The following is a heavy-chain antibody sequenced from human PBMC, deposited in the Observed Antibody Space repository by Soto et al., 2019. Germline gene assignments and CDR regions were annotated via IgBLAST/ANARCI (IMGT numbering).Heavy chain of an antibody. Sequence: EVQLVESGGGLVKPGGSLRLSCAASGFSFSSYSMNWVRQAPGKGLEWVSSISSSASHINYADSVKGRFTISRDNAKKSLYLKMNGLRAGDTAVYYCARGYRGYCSGGTCYWFDPWGQGTLVTVSS. CDR2: ISSSASHI. J-gene: IGHJ5*02. V-gene: IGHV3-21*01. D-gene: IGHD2-15*01. CDR1: GFSFSSYS. CDR3: ARGYRGYCSGGTCYWFDP.